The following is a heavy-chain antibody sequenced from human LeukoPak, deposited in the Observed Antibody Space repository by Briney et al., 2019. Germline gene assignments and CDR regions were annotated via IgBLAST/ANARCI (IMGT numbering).Heavy chain of an antibody. Sequence: GGSLRLSCAASGFTFRSYWMHWVRQAPGKGLVWVSRISSDGSSTIYADSVKGRFTMSRENAYNTLYLQMNSLRGEDTAVYYCARDQDYYDSSGPTNWFDPWGQGTLVTVSS. J-gene: IGHJ5*02. CDR1: GFTFRSYW. D-gene: IGHD3-22*01. CDR3: ARDQDYYDSSGPTNWFDP. CDR2: ISSDGSST. V-gene: IGHV3-74*01.